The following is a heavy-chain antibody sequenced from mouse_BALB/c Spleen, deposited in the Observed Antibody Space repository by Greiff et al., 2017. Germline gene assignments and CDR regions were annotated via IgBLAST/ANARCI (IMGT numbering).Heavy chain of an antibody. CDR3: ARGGVSAMDY. CDR2: ISSGGSYT. D-gene: IGHD2-10*02. Sequence: EVHLVESGGGLVKPGGSLKLSCAASGFTFSSYAMSWVRQSPEKRLEWVAEISSGGSYTYYPDTVTGRFTISRDNAKNTLYLEISSLRSEDTAMYYCARGGVSAMDYWGQGTSVTVSA. CDR1: GFTFSSYA. V-gene: IGHV5-9-4*01. J-gene: IGHJ4*01.